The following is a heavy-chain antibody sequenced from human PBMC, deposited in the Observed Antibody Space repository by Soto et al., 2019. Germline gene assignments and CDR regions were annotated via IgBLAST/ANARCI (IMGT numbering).Heavy chain of an antibody. V-gene: IGHV3-23*01. CDR2: LRGSGGTT. CDR3: AKQRADYGSGADTFYFDS. J-gene: IGHJ4*02. CDR1: GVTFSNYA. D-gene: IGHD3-10*01. Sequence: EVQLLESGGGLVQPGGSLRLSCTVSGVTFSNYAMNWVRQAPGKGLEWVSSLRGSGGTTYYADSVKGRFIISRDNSKNTLYLLMTSLTAEDTALYYCAKQRADYGSGADTFYFDSWGQGALVTVSS.